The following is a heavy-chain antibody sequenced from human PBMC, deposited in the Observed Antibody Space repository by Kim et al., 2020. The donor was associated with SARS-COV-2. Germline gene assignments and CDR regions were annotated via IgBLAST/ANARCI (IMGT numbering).Heavy chain of an antibody. V-gene: IGHV3-23*01. J-gene: IGHJ3*02. CDR3: AGTMARLATGAFDI. Sequence: ADSVKGRFTISRDNSKNTLYLQMNSLRAEDTAVYYCAGTMARLATGAFDIWGQGTMVTVSS. D-gene: IGHD3-10*01.